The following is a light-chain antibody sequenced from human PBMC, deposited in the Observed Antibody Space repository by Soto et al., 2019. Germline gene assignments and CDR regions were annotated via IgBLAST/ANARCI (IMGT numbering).Light chain of an antibody. CDR3: QQYSSTPPT. V-gene: IGKV4-1*01. CDR1: QSVLYSSNNKNY. CDR2: WAS. J-gene: IGKJ2*01. Sequence: DIVMTQSPDSLAVSLGERATINWKSSQSVLYSSNNKNYLAWYQQKPGQPPKLLIYWASTRESGVPDRFSGSGSGTDFTLTISSLQAEDVAVYYCQQYSSTPPTFGQGTKLEIK.